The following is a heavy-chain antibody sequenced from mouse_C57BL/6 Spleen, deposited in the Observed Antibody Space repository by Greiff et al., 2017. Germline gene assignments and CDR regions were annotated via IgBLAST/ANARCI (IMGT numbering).Heavy chain of an antibody. J-gene: IGHJ3*01. CDR2: INPSGGYT. CDR1: GYTFTSYT. V-gene: IGHV1-4*01. CDR3: ARYGDYCGSGAWFAY. Sequence: VQLQQSGAELARPGASVKMSCKASGYTFTSYTMHWVKQRPGQGLEWIGYINPSGGYTKYNQKFKDKATLTAEKSSSTAYMQLSSLTSEDSAVYYCARYGDYCGSGAWFAYWGQGTLVTVSA. D-gene: IGHD1-1*01.